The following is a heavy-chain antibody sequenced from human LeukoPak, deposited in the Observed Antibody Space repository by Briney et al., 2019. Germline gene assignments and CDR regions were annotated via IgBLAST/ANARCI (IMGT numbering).Heavy chain of an antibody. Sequence: GSLRLSCAASGFTVSSNYMSWVRQAPGKGLEWVSVIYSGGSTYYADSVKGRFTISRDNSKNTLYLQMNSLRAEDTAVYYCARAWELLESYFDYWGQGTLVTVSS. CDR3: ARAWELLESYFDY. D-gene: IGHD1-26*01. V-gene: IGHV3-66*01. CDR2: IYSGGST. J-gene: IGHJ4*02. CDR1: GFTVSSNY.